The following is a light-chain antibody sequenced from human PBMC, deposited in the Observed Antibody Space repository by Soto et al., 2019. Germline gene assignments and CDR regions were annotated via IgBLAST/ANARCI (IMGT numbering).Light chain of an antibody. J-gene: IGKJ2*01. Sequence: DIQMTQSPSSLSASVGDRVTITCRASQSISSYLNWYQQKPGKAPKLLIYAASSLQSGVPSRFSGSGSGTDFTLTISSLQPEDFATYYCLQDYSYPRTFGQGTKLEI. CDR3: LQDYSYPRT. V-gene: IGKV1-39*01. CDR1: QSISSY. CDR2: AAS.